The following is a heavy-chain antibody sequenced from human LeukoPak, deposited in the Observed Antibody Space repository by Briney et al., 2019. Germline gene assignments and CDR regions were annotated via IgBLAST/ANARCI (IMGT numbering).Heavy chain of an antibody. CDR2: IYYSGST. V-gene: IGHV4-61*01. CDR1: GGSVSSGSYY. J-gene: IGHJ6*02. Sequence: SETLPLTCTVSGGSVSSGSYYWSWIRQPPGKGLEWIGYIYYSGSTNYNPSLKSRVTISEDTSKKKFSLKVSSVTAADTAVYYCARLGEVSSSWDQYGMDVWGQGTTVTVSS. CDR3: ARLGEVSSSWDQYGMDV. D-gene: IGHD6-13*01.